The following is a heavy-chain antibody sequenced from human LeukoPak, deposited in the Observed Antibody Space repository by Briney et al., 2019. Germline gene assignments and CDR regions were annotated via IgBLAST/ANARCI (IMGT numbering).Heavy chain of an antibody. CDR3: ARDTAFGVAGYYYYGMDV. D-gene: IGHD3-3*01. J-gene: IGHJ6*02. Sequence: PGGSLRLSCAASGFTFSGFSMSWVRQSPTKGLEWVANIKQDGSERYYVDSVKGRFTISRDNAKNSLSLQMNNLRVEDTAVYYCARDTAFGVAGYYYYGMDVWGQGTTVTVSS. V-gene: IGHV3-7*03. CDR2: IKQDGSER. CDR1: GFTFSGFS.